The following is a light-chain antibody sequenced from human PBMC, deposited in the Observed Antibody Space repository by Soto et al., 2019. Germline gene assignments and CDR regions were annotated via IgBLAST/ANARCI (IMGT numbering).Light chain of an antibody. CDR3: QRRSDWPSS. CDR2: DAS. V-gene: IGKV3-11*01. Sequence: EIVLTQSPATLSLSPGERATLSCRASQSVSSYLAWYQQKPGQAPRLLIYDASNRATGIPARFSGSGSGTVFTLTISSPEPDDSAVYYCQRRSDWPSSFGGGTKVQIK. CDR1: QSVSSY. J-gene: IGKJ4*01.